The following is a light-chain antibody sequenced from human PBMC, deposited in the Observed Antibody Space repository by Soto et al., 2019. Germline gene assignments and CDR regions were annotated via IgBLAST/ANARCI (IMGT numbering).Light chain of an antibody. V-gene: IGKV3-11*01. Sequence: EIVLTQSPATLPLSPGERATLSCRASQSVSSYLAWYQQKPGQAPRLLIYDSSNRAAGIPARFSASGSGTAFTLTISSLAPEDFAVYYCQQRSNWLTFGGGTKVEIK. CDR1: QSVSSY. J-gene: IGKJ4*01. CDR2: DSS. CDR3: QQRSNWLT.